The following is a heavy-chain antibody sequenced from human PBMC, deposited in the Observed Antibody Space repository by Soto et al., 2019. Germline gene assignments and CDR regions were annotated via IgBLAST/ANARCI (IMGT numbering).Heavy chain of an antibody. CDR2: ISYDGSNK. Sequence: GGSLRLSCAASGFTFSSYAMHWVRQAPGKGLEWVAVISYDGSNKYYADSVKGRFTISRDNSKNTLYLQMNSLRAEDTAVYYCARTYYYDSSGYQTLAYWGQGTLVTVSS. CDR3: ARTYYYDSSGYQTLAY. J-gene: IGHJ4*02. CDR1: GFTFSSYA. D-gene: IGHD3-22*01. V-gene: IGHV3-30-3*01.